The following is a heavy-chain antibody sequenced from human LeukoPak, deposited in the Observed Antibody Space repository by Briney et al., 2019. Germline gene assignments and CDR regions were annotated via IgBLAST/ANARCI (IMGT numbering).Heavy chain of an antibody. V-gene: IGHV4-4*07. CDR1: GGSTSSYY. CDR2: IYTSGST. Sequence: SETLSLTCTVSGGSTSSYYWSWIRQPPGKGLEWIGRIYTSGSTNYNPSLKSRVTMSVDTSKNQFSLKLSSVTGADTAVYYCAGVDDSSGYYLNWGQGTLVTVSS. J-gene: IGHJ4*02. CDR3: AGVDDSSGYYLN. D-gene: IGHD3-22*01.